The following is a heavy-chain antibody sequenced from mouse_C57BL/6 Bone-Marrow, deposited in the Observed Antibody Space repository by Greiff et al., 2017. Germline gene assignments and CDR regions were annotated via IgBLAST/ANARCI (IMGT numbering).Heavy chain of an antibody. V-gene: IGHV1-81*01. Sequence: VQLQQSGAELARPGASVKLSCKASGYTFTSYGISWVKQRTGQGLEWIGEIYPRSGNTYYNEKFKGKATLTADKSSSTAYMELRSLTSEDSAVYFCAIGGYDWFAYWGQGTLVTVSA. D-gene: IGHD2-2*01. CDR2: IYPRSGNT. J-gene: IGHJ3*01. CDR3: AIGGYDWFAY. CDR1: GYTFTSYG.